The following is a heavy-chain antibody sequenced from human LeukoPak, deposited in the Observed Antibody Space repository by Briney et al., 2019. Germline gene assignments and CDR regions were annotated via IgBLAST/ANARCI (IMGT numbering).Heavy chain of an antibody. D-gene: IGHD2-15*01. CDR1: GFIFSNYA. Sequence: GRSLRLSCAASGFIFSNYAMHWVRQAPGKGLEWVALISYDGSNKYYADSAKGRFTISRDNSKNTLYLRMSSLRAEDTAVYYCARDCSGGSCFSSWGQGTLVTVSS. CDR2: ISYDGSNK. J-gene: IGHJ5*02. CDR3: ARDCSGGSCFSS. V-gene: IGHV3-30*04.